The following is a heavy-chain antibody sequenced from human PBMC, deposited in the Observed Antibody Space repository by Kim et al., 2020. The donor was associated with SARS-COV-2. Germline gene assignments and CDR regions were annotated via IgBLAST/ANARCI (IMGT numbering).Heavy chain of an antibody. CDR1: GFDFNIYV. J-gene: IGHJ3*02. V-gene: IGHV3-23*01. CDR2: ISGSGDST. CDR3: ARGTTVPRRVTYTPVHAFHI. Sequence: GGSLRLSCAVSGFDFNIYVMNWVRQAPGRGLEWVSSISGSGDSTFYAASVRGRFTISRDNSKNTLYLQMNSLRVEDTAVYFCARGTTVPRRVTYTPVHAFHIWGQGTMVTVPS. D-gene: IGHD3-16*01.